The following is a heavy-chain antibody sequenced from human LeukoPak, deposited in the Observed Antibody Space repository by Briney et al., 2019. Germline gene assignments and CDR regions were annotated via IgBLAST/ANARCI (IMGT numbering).Heavy chain of an antibody. V-gene: IGHV3-30*18. D-gene: IGHD1-26*01. Sequence: GGSLRLSCAASGFTFSSYWMHWVRQAPGKGLVWVAVISYDGSNKYYADSVKGRFTISRDNSKNTLYLQMNSLRAEDTAVYYCAKDGGWELLHYYYGMDVWGQGTTVTVSS. CDR3: AKDGGWELLHYYYGMDV. CDR2: ISYDGSNK. CDR1: GFTFSSYW. J-gene: IGHJ6*02.